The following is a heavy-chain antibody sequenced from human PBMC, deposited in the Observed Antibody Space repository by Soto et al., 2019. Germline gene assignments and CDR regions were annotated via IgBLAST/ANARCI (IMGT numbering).Heavy chain of an antibody. J-gene: IGHJ4*02. Sequence: ASVKVSCKVSGYTLTELSMHWVRQAPGKGLEWMGGFDPEDGETIYAQKFQGRVTMTEDTSTDTAYMELSSLRSEDTAVYYCASEEWDYYDSSGYYYSDYWGQGTLVTVSS. CDR1: GYTLTELS. D-gene: IGHD3-22*01. V-gene: IGHV1-24*01. CDR3: ASEEWDYYDSSGYYYSDY. CDR2: FDPEDGET.